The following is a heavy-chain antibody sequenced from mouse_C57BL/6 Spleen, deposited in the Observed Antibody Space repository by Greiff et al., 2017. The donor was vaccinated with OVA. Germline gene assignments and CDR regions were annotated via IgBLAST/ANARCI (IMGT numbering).Heavy chain of an antibody. V-gene: IGHV1-74*01. J-gene: IGHJ3*01. Sequence: VKQRPGQGLEWIGRIHPSDSDTNYNQKFKGKATLTVDKSSSTAYMQLSSLTSEDSAVYYCATDYYSNAYWGQGTLVTVSA. D-gene: IGHD2-5*01. CDR3: ATDYYSNAY. CDR2: IHPSDSDT.